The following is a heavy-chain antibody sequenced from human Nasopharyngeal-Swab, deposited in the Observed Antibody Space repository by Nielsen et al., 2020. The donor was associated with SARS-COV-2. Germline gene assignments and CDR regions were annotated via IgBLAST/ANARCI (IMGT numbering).Heavy chain of an antibody. J-gene: IGHJ4*02. CDR2: IYYNGST. D-gene: IGHD1-1*01. V-gene: IGHV4-39*01. CDR3: ARRELGRDDFDY. Sequence: SETLSLTCTVSGGSISTDSYYWGWIRQPPGKGLERVGAIYYNGSTYYNPSLKSRISISEVTSKNQFSLMLSSVTAADTAVYYCARRELGRDDFDYWGQGTLVTVSS. CDR1: GGSISTDSYY.